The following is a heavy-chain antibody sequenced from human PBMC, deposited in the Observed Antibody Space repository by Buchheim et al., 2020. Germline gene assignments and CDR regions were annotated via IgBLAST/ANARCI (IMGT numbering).Heavy chain of an antibody. D-gene: IGHD5-12*01. CDR2: ISSSSSTI. CDR1: GFTFSSYS. CDR3: ARDYGKVATRYDY. V-gene: IGHV3-48*01. J-gene: IGHJ4*02. Sequence: EVQLVESGGGLVQPGGSLRLSCAASGFTFSSYSMNWVRHAPGKGLEWVSYISSSSSTIYYADSVKGRFTIYRDNAKNSLYLQMNSLRAEDTAVYYCARDYGKVATRYDYWGQGTL.